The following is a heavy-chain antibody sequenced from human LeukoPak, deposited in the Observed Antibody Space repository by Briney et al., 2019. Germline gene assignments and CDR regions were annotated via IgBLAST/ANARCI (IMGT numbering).Heavy chain of an antibody. Sequence: SVKLSFKASVGTCSIYAISWVRRAPGQGLEWMGGIIPIFGTANYAQKFQRRVPITAGKSTSTAYMALSTLRSEDTAVYYYTSRQESDYSGPRNLVTVSS. J-gene: IGHJ4*02. V-gene: IGHV1-69*06. CDR1: VGTCSIYA. D-gene: IGHD3-10*01. CDR2: IIPIFGTA. CDR3: TSRQESDY.